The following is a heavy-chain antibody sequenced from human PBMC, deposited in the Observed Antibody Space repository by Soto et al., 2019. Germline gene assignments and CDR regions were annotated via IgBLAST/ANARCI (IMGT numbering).Heavy chain of an antibody. CDR2: IYSGGST. CDR3: ARVLPLTDAFDI. CDR1: GFTVSSNY. V-gene: IGHV3-53*01. D-gene: IGHD2-15*01. J-gene: IGHJ3*02. Sequence: GGSLRLSCAASGFTVSSNYMSWVRQAPGKGLEWVSVIYSGGSTYYADSVKGRFTISRDNSKNTLYLQMNSLRAEDTAVYYCARVLPLTDAFDIWGQGTMVTVSS.